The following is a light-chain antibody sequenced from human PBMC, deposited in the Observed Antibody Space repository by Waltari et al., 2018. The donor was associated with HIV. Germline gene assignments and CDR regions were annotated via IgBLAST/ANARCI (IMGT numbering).Light chain of an antibody. Sequence: QSVLTQPPSASGTPGQRVTISCSGSSSNIGSNPVSWYQQLPGTAPKRLIYSNNQRPSGVPDRFSGSKSGTSASLAISGLQSEDEADYYCAAWDDSLNGWVFGGGTKLTVL. J-gene: IGLJ3*02. CDR1: SSNIGSNP. CDR2: SNN. V-gene: IGLV1-44*01. CDR3: AAWDDSLNGWV.